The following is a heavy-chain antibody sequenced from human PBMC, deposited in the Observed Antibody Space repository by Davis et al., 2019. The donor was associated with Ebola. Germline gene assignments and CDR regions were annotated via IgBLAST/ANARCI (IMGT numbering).Heavy chain of an antibody. D-gene: IGHD3-16*01. CDR2: TYYTSKWHN. J-gene: IGHJ4*02. CDR1: GDSVFGKNGA. V-gene: IGHV6-1*01. CDR3: ARVSWGLSKAFDN. Sequence: HSQTLSLTCAISGDSVFGKNGAWNWIRQSPSRGLEWLGRTYYTSKWHNDYGESVKSRITINPDTSKNQFSLHLNSVTPEDTAVYYCARVSWGLSKAFDNWGQGTLVTVSS.